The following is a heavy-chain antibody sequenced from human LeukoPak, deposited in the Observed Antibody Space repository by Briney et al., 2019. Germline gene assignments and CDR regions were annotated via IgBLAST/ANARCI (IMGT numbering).Heavy chain of an antibody. J-gene: IGHJ2*01. V-gene: IGHV3-11*01. CDR1: GFTFSDYY. D-gene: IGHD3-10*01. CDR3: ARVRLWFPYCYFDL. Sequence: GGSLRLSCAASGFTFSDYYLSWIRQAPGKGLEWISYISSTGITIYYADSVKGRFTISRDNAKNSLYLQMNSLRAEDTAVYYCARVRLWFPYCYFDLWGRGTLVTVSS. CDR2: ISSTGITI.